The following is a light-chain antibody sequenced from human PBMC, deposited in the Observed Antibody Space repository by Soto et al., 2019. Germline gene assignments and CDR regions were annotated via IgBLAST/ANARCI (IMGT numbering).Light chain of an antibody. CDR3: QHSKTWT. Sequence: DIQMTQSPSSLSASVGDRCTITCRASQGISTYLNWYQRKPGKAXKLLIYAASSLQSGVPSRFSGSGSETDFTLTISSLQPEDFATYSCQHSKTWTFGQGTKVDIK. V-gene: IGKV1-39*01. CDR1: QGISTY. J-gene: IGKJ1*01. CDR2: AAS.